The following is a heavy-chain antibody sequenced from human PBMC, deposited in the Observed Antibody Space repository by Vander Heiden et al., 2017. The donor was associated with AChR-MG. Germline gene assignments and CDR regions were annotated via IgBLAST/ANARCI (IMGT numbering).Heavy chain of an antibody. Sequence: QVQLVESGGGVVQPGRSLRLSCAASGFTFSSYGMHGVRQAPGKGLEWVAVIWYDGSNKYYADSVKGRFTISRDNSKNTLYLQMNSLRAEDTAVYYCARVGVKDPDIVVSYYYGMDVWGQGTTVTVSS. CDR2: IWYDGSNK. CDR1: GFTFSSYG. CDR3: ARVGVKDPDIVVSYYYGMDV. D-gene: IGHD2-15*01. V-gene: IGHV3-33*01. J-gene: IGHJ6*02.